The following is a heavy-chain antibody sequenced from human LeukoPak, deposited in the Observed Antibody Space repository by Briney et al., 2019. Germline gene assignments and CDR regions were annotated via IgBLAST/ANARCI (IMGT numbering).Heavy chain of an antibody. CDR2: ISYDGSNK. D-gene: IGHD5-24*01. V-gene: IGHV3-30*04. CDR1: GFTFSSYA. J-gene: IGHJ4*02. Sequence: GGSLRLSCAASGFTFSSYAMHWVRQAPGKGLEWVAVISYDGSNKYYADSVKGRFTISRDNSKNTLYLQMNSLRAEDTAVYYCAKEVDEDGYNLVGYFDYWGQGTLVTVSS. CDR3: AKEVDEDGYNLVGYFDY.